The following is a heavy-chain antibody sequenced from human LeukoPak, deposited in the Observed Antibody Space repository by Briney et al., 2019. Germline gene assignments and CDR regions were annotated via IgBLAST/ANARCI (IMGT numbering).Heavy chain of an antibody. D-gene: IGHD4-17*01. J-gene: IGHJ4*02. V-gene: IGHV1-2*02. CDR3: RTDRYGDYGDYIDY. CDR1: GYTFTGYY. CDR2: INPNSGGT. Sequence: GASVKVSCKASGYTFTGYYMHWVRQAPGQRLEWMGWINPNSGGTNYAQKFQGGVTMTRDTSISTAYMELSRLRSDDTAVYYCRTDRYGDYGDYIDYWGQGTLVTVSS.